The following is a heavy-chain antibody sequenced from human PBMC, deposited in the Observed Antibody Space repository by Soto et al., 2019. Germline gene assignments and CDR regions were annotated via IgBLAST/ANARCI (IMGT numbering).Heavy chain of an antibody. CDR3: ARDLSSSSTNYFDS. Sequence: GGSLRLSCAASGFAFSDYYMSWIRQAPGKGLEWLSYISSSSSYTNYADSVKGRFTISRDNAKNSLFLQMNSLRADDTAVYYCARDLSSSSTNYFDSWGQGTLVTVSS. V-gene: IGHV3-11*06. CDR2: ISSSSSYT. J-gene: IGHJ4*02. CDR1: GFAFSDYY.